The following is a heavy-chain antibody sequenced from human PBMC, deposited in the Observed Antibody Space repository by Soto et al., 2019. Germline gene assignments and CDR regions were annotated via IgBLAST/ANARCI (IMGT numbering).Heavy chain of an antibody. CDR3: ARSMVQRDTDN. Sequence: PSETVSLTCTVSGGSISSGGYYWSWIRQHPGKGLEWIGYIYYSGSTYYNPSLKSRVTISVDTSKNQFSLKLSSVTAADTAVYYCARSMVQRDTDNWGQGTLVTVSS. D-gene: IGHD3-10*01. CDR1: GGSISSGGYY. CDR2: IYYSGST. J-gene: IGHJ4*02. V-gene: IGHV4-31*03.